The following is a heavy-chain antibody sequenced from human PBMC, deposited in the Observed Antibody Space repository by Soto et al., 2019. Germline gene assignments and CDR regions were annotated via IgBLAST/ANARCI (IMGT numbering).Heavy chain of an antibody. J-gene: IGHJ6*03. CDR1: GYNFSSHD. Sequence: ASVKVSCKASGYNFSSHDIHWVRQAPGQGLEWMGWINAGNGNTRYSQKFQDRITITRDASASTAYMEPSSLRSEDTAIYYCARDSFYCGGRYCYHYSFYMDVWGKGTTVTVSS. CDR3: ARDSFYCGGRYCYHYSFYMDV. V-gene: IGHV1-3*01. D-gene: IGHD2-21*01. CDR2: INAGNGNT.